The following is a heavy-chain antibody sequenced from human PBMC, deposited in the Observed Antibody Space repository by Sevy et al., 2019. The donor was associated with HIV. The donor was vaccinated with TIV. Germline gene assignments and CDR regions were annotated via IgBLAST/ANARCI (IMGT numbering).Heavy chain of an antibody. J-gene: IGHJ6*02. CDR1: GFTFSSYW. D-gene: IGHD3-10*01. CDR3: ARDIPHYYGSGSYGMDV. Sequence: GGSLRLSCAASGFTFSSYWMSWVRQAPGKGLEWVANIKQDGSEKYYVDSVKGRFTTSRDNAKNSLYLQMNSLRAEDTAVYYCARDIPHYYGSGSYGMDVWGQGTTVTVSS. V-gene: IGHV3-7*01. CDR2: IKQDGSEK.